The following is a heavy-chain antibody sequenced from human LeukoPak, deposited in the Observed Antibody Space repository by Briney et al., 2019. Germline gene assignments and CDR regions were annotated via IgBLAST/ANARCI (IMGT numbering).Heavy chain of an antibody. V-gene: IGHV3-30*18. CDR2: ISHDGSNK. CDR3: AKDIRVQTIFPSFDY. CDR1: GFTFSAFS. J-gene: IGHJ4*02. Sequence: GGSLRLSCAASGFTFSAFSMTWVRQAPGKGLEWVAVISHDGSNKQYADSVKGRFTISRDNSKNMMYLEMNSLRGDDTAVYYCAKDIRVQTIFPSFDYWGQGALVIVSS. D-gene: IGHD3-3*01.